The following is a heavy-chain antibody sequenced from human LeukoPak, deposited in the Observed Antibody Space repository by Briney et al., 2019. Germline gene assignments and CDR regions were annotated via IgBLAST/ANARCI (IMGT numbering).Heavy chain of an antibody. CDR3: AGTSVTLHF. D-gene: IGHD4-17*01. V-gene: IGHV4-39*01. Sequence: SETLSLTCTVSGGTIDTSRYYWGWIRQPPGKGLEWLANIYYRGDPFYNPSLKSRLTISMDTSKNQFSLRLTSVTAADTAVYSCAGTSVTLHFWGQGALVTVSS. CDR1: GGTIDTSRYY. CDR2: IYYRGDP. J-gene: IGHJ4*02.